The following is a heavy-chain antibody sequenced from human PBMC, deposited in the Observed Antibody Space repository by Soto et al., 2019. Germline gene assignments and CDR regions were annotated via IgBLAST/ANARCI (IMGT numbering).Heavy chain of an antibody. V-gene: IGHV3-53*01. CDR3: ARDSGMIRGNYGMDV. CDR2: IYSSGNI. CDR1: GFIVRSNY. D-gene: IGHD3-10*01. Sequence: EVQLVESGGGLIQPGGSLRLSCAASGFIVRSNYMTWVRQAPGKGLVWVSVIYSSGNIYYPDSVKGRFTTSRDNSQNTFFLQMNSLRAEDTAVYYCARDSGMIRGNYGMDVWGQGTTVIVSS. J-gene: IGHJ6*02.